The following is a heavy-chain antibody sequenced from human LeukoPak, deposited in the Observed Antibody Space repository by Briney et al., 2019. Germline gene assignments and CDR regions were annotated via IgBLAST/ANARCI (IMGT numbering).Heavy chain of an antibody. Sequence: ASVKVSCKSSEYTFTSYDINWVRQAPAQGLEWMGWINTNTGNPTYAQGFTGRFVFPLDTSVSTAYLQISSLKAEDTAVYYCARDARRLRLGELSRPVDYWGQGALVTVSS. J-gene: IGHJ4*02. V-gene: IGHV7-4-1*02. CDR1: EYTFTSYD. CDR3: ARDARRLRLGELSRPVDY. CDR2: INTNTGNP. D-gene: IGHD3-16*02.